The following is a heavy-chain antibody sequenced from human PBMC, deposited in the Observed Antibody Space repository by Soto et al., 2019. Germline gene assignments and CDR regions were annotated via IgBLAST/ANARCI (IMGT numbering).Heavy chain of an antibody. V-gene: IGHV3-49*04. D-gene: IGHD2-21*02. CDR2: IRSADYGGTT. CDR1: GFTFSHYA. Sequence: GGSLRLSCSGSGFTFSHYAINWVRQAPGKGLEWLGIIRSADYGGTTEHAASVKGRFSVSRDDSRGIAYLQMRSLTTEDTAVYYCTRTPMTAYVFDLWGQGTTVTV. CDR3: TRTPMTAYVFDL. J-gene: IGHJ3*01.